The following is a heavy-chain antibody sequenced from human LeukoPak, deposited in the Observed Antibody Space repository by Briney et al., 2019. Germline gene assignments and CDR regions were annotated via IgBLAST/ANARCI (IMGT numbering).Heavy chain of an antibody. Sequence: GESLKISCEGLGYSFTSYWIGWVRQMPGKGLEWMGVVYPADSDTKYSPSFQGQVTISADKSISTAYLQWSSLKASDTAMYYCTRRERYCSSSSCYEEWGQGTLVTVAS. V-gene: IGHV5-51*01. CDR2: VYPADSDT. CDR1: GYSFTSYW. D-gene: IGHD2-2*01. J-gene: IGHJ4*02. CDR3: TRRERYCSSSSCYEE.